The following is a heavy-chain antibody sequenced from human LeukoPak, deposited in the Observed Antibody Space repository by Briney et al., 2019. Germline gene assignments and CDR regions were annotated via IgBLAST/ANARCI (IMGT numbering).Heavy chain of an antibody. CDR3: ARGEGMLELLALDY. Sequence: GGSLRLSCAASGFTFTNYAMHWVRQAPGKGLEWVAFIRYDGSLKYYLDSVKGRFTISRDNAKNSLYLQMNSLRAEDTAVYYCARGEGMLELLALDYWGQGTLVTVSS. J-gene: IGHJ4*02. V-gene: IGHV3-30*02. CDR1: GFTFTNYA. D-gene: IGHD1-7*01. CDR2: IRYDGSLK.